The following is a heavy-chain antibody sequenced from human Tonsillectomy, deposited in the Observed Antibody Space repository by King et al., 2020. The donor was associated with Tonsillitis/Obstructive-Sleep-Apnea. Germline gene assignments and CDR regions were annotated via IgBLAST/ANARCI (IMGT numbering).Heavy chain of an antibody. CDR1: GGSISSYY. Sequence: VQLQESGPGLVKPSETLSLTCTVSGGSISSYYWSWIRQTPGKRLEWIGYVSDSGNTKYSPSLKSRLTMSVDTSKKQFSLRLSSVTAADTAVYYCARGVCSGLYDLWSCYYPLDVWGKGTTVTVSS. V-gene: IGHV4-59*01. CDR2: VSDSGNT. D-gene: IGHD3-3*01. J-gene: IGHJ6*04. CDR3: ARGVCSGLYDLWSCYYPLDV.